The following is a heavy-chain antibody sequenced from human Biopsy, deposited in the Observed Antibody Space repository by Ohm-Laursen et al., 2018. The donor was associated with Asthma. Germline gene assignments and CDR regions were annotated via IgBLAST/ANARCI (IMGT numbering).Heavy chain of an antibody. J-gene: IGHJ4*02. D-gene: IGHD3-22*01. CDR3: ARAQDYYDSRGYYRSFDY. Sequence: SDTLSFTCTVSSVSITSVGCYWNGIRQGPGKVLERIGSSYYSGSTYYNPSLKSRVSISIDTSKNQFSLKLSSVTAADTAVYYCARAQDYYDSRGYYRSFDYWGQGTLVTVSS. CDR2: SYYSGST. V-gene: IGHV4-31*03. CDR1: SVSITSVGCY.